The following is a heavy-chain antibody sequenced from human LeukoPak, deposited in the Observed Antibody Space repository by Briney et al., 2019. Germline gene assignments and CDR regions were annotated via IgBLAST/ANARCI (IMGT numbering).Heavy chain of an antibody. CDR3: ASRPGYSSGWFDY. D-gene: IGHD6-19*01. CDR1: GGSLSSGSYY. CDR2: IYHSGST. Sequence: SETLSLTCTVSGGSLSSGSYYWSWIRQPPGKGLEWIGSIYHSGSTYYNPSLKSRVTISVDTSKNQFSLKLSSVTAADTAVYYCASRPGYSSGWFDYWGQGTLVTVSS. V-gene: IGHV4-39*07. J-gene: IGHJ5*01.